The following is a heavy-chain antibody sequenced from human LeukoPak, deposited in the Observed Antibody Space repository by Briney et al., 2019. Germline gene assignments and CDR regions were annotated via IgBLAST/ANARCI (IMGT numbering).Heavy chain of an antibody. V-gene: IGHV1-69*13. CDR2: IIPIFGTA. CDR3: ARAHHYYGSGNQYYYYYMDV. Sequence: GALVKVSCKASGGTFSSYAISWVRQAPGQGLEWMGGIIPIFGTANYAQKFQGRVTITADESTSTAYMELSSLRSEDTAVYYCARAHHYYGSGNQYYYYYMDVWGKGTTVTVSS. J-gene: IGHJ6*03. D-gene: IGHD3-10*01. CDR1: GGTFSSYA.